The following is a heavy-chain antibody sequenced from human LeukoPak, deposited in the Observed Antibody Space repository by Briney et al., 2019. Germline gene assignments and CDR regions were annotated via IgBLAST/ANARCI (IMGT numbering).Heavy chain of an antibody. Sequence: ASVKVSCKASGGTFSSYAISWVRQAPGQGLEWMGGIIPIFGTANYAQKFQGRVTITADESTSTAYMELSSLRSEDTAVYYCASSGWYSYYLDYWGQGTLVTVSS. D-gene: IGHD6-19*01. V-gene: IGHV1-69*13. J-gene: IGHJ4*02. CDR3: ASSGWYSYYLDY. CDR2: IIPIFGTA. CDR1: GGTFSSYA.